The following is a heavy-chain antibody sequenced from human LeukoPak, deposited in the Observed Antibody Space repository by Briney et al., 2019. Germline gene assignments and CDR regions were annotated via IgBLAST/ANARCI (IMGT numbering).Heavy chain of an antibody. D-gene: IGHD3-10*01. J-gene: IGHJ4*02. Sequence: SQTLSLTCTVSGGSISSDDYYWSWIRQPPGKGPEWIGYISYSGNTYYNPSLKSRVTISVDTSKNQFSLKLSSVTVADTAVYYCARDRKYGSESLRRLDYWGQGTLVTVSS. CDR3: ARDRKYGSESLRRLDY. V-gene: IGHV4-30-4*01. CDR2: ISYSGNT. CDR1: GGSISSDDYY.